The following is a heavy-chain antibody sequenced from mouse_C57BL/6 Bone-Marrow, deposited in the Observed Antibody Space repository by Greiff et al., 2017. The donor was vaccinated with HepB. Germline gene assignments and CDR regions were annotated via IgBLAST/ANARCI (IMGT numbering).Heavy chain of an antibody. D-gene: IGHD1-1*01. V-gene: IGHV1-5*01. Sequence: EVQLKESGTVLARPGASVKMSCKTSGYTFTSYWMHWVKQRPGQGLEWIGAIYPGNSDTSYNQKFKGKAKLTAVTSASTAYMELSSLTNEDSAVYYCTGITTVVAPYAMDYWGQGTSVTVSS. J-gene: IGHJ4*01. CDR2: IYPGNSDT. CDR3: TGITTVVAPYAMDY. CDR1: GYTFTSYW.